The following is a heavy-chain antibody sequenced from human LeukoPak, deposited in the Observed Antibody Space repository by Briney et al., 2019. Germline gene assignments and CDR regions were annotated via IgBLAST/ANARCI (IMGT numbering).Heavy chain of an antibody. V-gene: IGHV3-30-3*01. CDR3: ARDSGGYGDYTYFDY. D-gene: IGHD4-17*01. J-gene: IGHJ4*02. Sequence: PGGSLRLSCAASGFTFSSYAMHWVRQAPRKGLEWVAVISYDGSNKYYADSVKSRFTISRDNSKNTLYLQMNSLRAEDTAVYYCARDSGGYGDYTYFDYWGQGTLVTVSS. CDR2: ISYDGSNK. CDR1: GFTFSSYA.